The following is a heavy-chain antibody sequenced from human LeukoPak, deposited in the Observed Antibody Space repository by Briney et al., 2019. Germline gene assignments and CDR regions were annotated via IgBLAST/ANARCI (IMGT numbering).Heavy chain of an antibody. J-gene: IGHJ4*02. V-gene: IGHV3-21*01. CDR3: ARGGGLCSSTSCPFDY. D-gene: IGHD2-2*01. CDR1: GFTFSSYS. CDR2: ISSSSSYI. Sequence: PGGSLRLSCAASGFTFSSYSMNWVRQAPGKGLEWVSSISSSSSYIYYADSVKGRFTISRDNAKNSLYLQMNSLRAEDTAVYYCARGGGLCSSTSCPFDYWGQGTLVAVSS.